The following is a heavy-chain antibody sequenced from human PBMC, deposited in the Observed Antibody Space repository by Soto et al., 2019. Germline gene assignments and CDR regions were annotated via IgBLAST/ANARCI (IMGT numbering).Heavy chain of an antibody. D-gene: IGHD4-17*01. V-gene: IGHV1-69*06. CDR1: GGTFSSYA. J-gene: IGHJ4*02. CDR2: IIPIFGTA. Sequence: GASVKVSCKASGGTFSSYAISWVRQAPGQGLEWMGGIIPIFGTANYAQKFQGRVTITADKSTSTAYMELSSLRSEDTAVYYCARDYGDSPPALDYWGQGTLVTVSS. CDR3: ARDYGDSPPALDY.